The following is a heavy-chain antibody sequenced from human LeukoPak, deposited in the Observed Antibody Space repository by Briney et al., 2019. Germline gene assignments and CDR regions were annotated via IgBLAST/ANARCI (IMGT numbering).Heavy chain of an antibody. CDR1: GYTLTELS. J-gene: IGHJ3*02. CDR3: ATESYSGSYLYAFDI. V-gene: IGHV1-24*01. CDR2: FDPEDGET. Sequence: ASVKVSCKVSGYTLTELSMHWVRQAPGKGLEWMGGFDPEDGETIYAQKFQGRVTMTEDTSTDTAYMELSRLRSEDTAVYYCATESYSGSYLYAFDIWGQGTMVTVSS. D-gene: IGHD1-26*01.